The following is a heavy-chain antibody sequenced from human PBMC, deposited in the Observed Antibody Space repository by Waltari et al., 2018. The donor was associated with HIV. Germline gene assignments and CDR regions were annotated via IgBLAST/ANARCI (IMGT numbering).Heavy chain of an antibody. J-gene: IGHJ5*02. V-gene: IGHV4-34*01. CDR3: ARVIVATIFRWFDP. CDR2: INHSGST. D-gene: IGHD5-12*01. Sequence: QVQLQQWGAGLLKPSETLSLTCAVYGGSFSGYYWSWIRQPPGKGLEWIGEINHSGSTTYNPSRKSRVTISVDTSKNQFSLKLSSVTAADTAVYYCARVIVATIFRWFDPWGQGTLVTVSS. CDR1: GGSFSGYY.